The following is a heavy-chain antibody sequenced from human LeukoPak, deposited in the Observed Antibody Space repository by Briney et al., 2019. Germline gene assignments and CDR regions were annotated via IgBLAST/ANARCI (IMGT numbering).Heavy chain of an antibody. CDR1: GFSLSSYA. D-gene: IGHD3-16*01. V-gene: IGHV3-23*01. J-gene: IGHJ4*02. CDR3: AKWPEGAMDYFDY. CDR2: ISGDGTRT. Sequence: GGSLRLSCAASGFSLSSYAMTWARQAPVKGLEWVSAISGDGTRTYYADSVKGRFTISRDNSKNTLYLEMSSLRVEDTAIYYCAKWPEGAMDYFDYWGRGTLVTVSS.